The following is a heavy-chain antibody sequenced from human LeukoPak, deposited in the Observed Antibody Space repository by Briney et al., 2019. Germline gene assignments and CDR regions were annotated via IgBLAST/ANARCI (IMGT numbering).Heavy chain of an antibody. CDR2: IYYSGNS. CDR3: ATRSTGVAATFDS. D-gene: IGHD2-15*01. CDR1: GGSFSSYY. Sequence: PSETLSLTCAVYGGSFSSYYWSWIRQPPGKGLEWIGYIYYSGNSNYNPSLKSRVTISADTSKNEFSLKLSSVTAADTAIYYCATRSTGVAATFDSWGQGALVTVSS. V-gene: IGHV4-59*01. J-gene: IGHJ4*02.